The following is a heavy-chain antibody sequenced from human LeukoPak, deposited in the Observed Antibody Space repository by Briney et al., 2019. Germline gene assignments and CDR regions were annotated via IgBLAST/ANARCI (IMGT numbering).Heavy chain of an antibody. Sequence: GRSLRLSCAASGFTFSSYGMHWVRQAPGKGLEWVAVIWYDGSNKYYADSVKGRFTISRGNSKNTLYLQMNSLRAEDTAVYYCAKDLGRLGELSLDYWGQGTLVTVSS. V-gene: IGHV3-33*06. J-gene: IGHJ4*02. CDR1: GFTFSSYG. CDR3: AKDLGRLGELSLDY. CDR2: IWYDGSNK. D-gene: IGHD3-16*02.